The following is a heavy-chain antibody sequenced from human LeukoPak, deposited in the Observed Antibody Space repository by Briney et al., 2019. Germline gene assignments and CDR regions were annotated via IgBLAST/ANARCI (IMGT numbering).Heavy chain of an antibody. CDR1: GGTFSSCA. Sequence: SVKVSCKASGGTFSSCAISWVRQAPGQGLEWMGGIIPIFGTANYAQKFQGRVTITADESTSTAYMELSSLRSEDTAVYYCARDPSYSSGWYEPFDYWGQGTLVTVSS. J-gene: IGHJ4*02. CDR2: IIPIFGTA. V-gene: IGHV1-69*01. D-gene: IGHD6-19*01. CDR3: ARDPSYSSGWYEPFDY.